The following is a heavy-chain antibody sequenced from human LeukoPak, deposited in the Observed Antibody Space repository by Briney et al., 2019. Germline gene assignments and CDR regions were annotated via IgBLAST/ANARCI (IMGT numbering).Heavy chain of an antibody. CDR2: ISSSSSYT. J-gene: IGHJ4*02. Sequence: KTGGALILSCAASGFTFSDYYMSWIRQAPGTGLEWVSYISSSSSYTNYADSVKGRFTISRDNAKNSLYLQMNSLRAEDTAVYYCARVRLAALDYWGQGTLVTVSS. D-gene: IGHD6-6*01. CDR1: GFTFSDYY. V-gene: IGHV3-11*06. CDR3: ARVRLAALDY.